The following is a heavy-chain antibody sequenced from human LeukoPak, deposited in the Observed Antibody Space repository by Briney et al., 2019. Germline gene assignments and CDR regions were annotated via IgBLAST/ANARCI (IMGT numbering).Heavy chain of an antibody. CDR2: INPNSGGT. CDR1: GYTFTGYY. Sequence: ASVKVSCKASGYTFTGYYMHWVRQAPGQGLEWMGWINPNSGGTNYAQKSQGRVTMTRDTSISTAYMELSRLRSDDTAVYYCARDKRRFWEPLLYRTMDYWGQGTLVTVSS. CDR3: ARDKRRFWEPLLYRTMDY. D-gene: IGHD2-2*02. V-gene: IGHV1-2*02. J-gene: IGHJ4*02.